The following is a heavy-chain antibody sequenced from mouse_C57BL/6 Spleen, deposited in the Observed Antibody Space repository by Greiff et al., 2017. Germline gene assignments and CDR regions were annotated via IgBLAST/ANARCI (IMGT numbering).Heavy chain of an antibody. CDR2: IYPGDGDP. CDR3: ARDDYGYLDY. CDR1: GYAFSSYW. J-gene: IGHJ2*01. D-gene: IGHD1-1*02. V-gene: IGHV1-80*01. Sequence: VKLMESGAELVKPGASVKISCKASGYAFSSYWMNWVKQRPGTGLEWIGQIYPGDGDPNYNGKFKGKATLTADKSSSTAYMQLSSLTSEDSAVYFCARDDYGYLDYWGQGTTLTVSS.